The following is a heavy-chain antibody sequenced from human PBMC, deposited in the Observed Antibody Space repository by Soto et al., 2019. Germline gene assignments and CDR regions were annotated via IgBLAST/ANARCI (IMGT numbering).Heavy chain of an antibody. CDR1: GFTFISYS. V-gene: IGHV3-21*01. Sequence: EVQLVESGGGLVKPGGSLRLSCAASGFTFISYSMNWVRQAPGKGLEWVSSISSSSSYIYYADSVKGRFTISRDNAKNSLYMQMNSLRAEDTAVYYCARVRADYYDSSGLLCWGQGTLVTVSS. CDR2: ISSSSSYI. J-gene: IGHJ4*02. CDR3: ARVRADYYDSSGLLC. D-gene: IGHD3-22*01.